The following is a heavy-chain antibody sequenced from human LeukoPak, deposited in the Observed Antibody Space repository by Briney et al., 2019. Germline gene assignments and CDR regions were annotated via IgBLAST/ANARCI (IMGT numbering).Heavy chain of an antibody. CDR3: ARGRKRVVVITTLYYYYMDV. CDR1: GYSITNGYY. Sequence: PSETLSLTCTVSGYSITNGYYWGWIRPPPGKGLGWIGSIYHDGRIDYNPSPKSRVTISRDTSNDQFSLKLSSVTAADTAVYYCARGRKRVVVITTLYYYYMDVWGKGTTVTVSS. V-gene: IGHV4-38-2*02. CDR2: IYHDGRI. J-gene: IGHJ6*03. D-gene: IGHD3-22*01.